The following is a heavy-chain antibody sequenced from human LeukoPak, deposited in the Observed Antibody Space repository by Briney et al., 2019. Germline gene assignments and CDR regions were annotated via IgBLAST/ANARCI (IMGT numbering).Heavy chain of an antibody. J-gene: IGHJ5*02. CDR3: ARACGGSCQKYNWFDP. Sequence: SETLSLTCAVSGGSFSGYYWSWIRQPPGKGLEWIGEINHSGSTNYNPSLKSRVTISVDTSKNQFSLKLSSVTAADTAVYYCARACGGSCQKYNWFDPWGQGTLVTVSS. CDR2: INHSGST. D-gene: IGHD2-15*01. V-gene: IGHV4-34*01. CDR1: GGSFSGYY.